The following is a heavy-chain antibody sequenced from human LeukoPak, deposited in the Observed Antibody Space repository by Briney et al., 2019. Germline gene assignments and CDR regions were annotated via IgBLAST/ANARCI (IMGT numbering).Heavy chain of an antibody. Sequence: GGSLRLSCVASEFSFSDFWKGWVRQAPGKGLEWVANINQGGSETYYVDSVKGRFTISRDNAKKSLFLQMNSLRAEDTAVYYCTKGRSNHYWGQGTLVTVST. J-gene: IGHJ4*02. CDR3: TKGRSNHY. D-gene: IGHD4-11*01. CDR2: INQGGSET. V-gene: IGHV3-7*01. CDR1: EFSFSDFW.